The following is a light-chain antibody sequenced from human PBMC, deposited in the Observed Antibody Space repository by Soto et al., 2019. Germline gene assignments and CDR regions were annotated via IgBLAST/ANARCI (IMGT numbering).Light chain of an antibody. CDR1: QSVSSSY. V-gene: IGKV3-20*01. Sequence: EIVLTQSPGTLSWSPGERATLSCRASQSVSSSYLAWYQQKPGQAPRLLIYGASSRATGIPDRFSGSGSGTDFTLTITRLEPDDFAVYYCQQYGSSTWTFGQGTKVESK. CDR2: GAS. J-gene: IGKJ1*01. CDR3: QQYGSSTWT.